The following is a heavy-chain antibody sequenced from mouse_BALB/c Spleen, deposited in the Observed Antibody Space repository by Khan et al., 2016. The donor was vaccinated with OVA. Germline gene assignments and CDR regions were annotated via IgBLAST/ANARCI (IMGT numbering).Heavy chain of an antibody. D-gene: IGHD4-1*01. Sequence: EVELVESGGDLVKPGGSLKLSCAASGFTFSSYSMSWVRQTPDKRLEWVASISSGGDYTYYPESVKGRFTISRDNAKNTLYLQMSDLKSEDTAMYYCRDHVTGSFAYWGQGTLVTVSA. V-gene: IGHV5-6*01. CDR2: ISSGGDYT. J-gene: IGHJ3*01. CDR1: GFTFSSYS. CDR3: RDHVTGSFAY.